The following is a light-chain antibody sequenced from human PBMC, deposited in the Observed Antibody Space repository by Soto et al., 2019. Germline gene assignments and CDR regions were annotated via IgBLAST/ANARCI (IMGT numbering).Light chain of an antibody. J-gene: IGKJ1*01. V-gene: IGKV1-39*01. CDR2: AAS. CDR1: HSCSSY. Sequence: DIQMTQSPSSLSASVGDRVTITCRTSHSCSSYLNWYQQKPGKAPKLLIYAASSLESGVPSRFSGSGSGTDFTLTISSLQPEDFATYYCQQSYSTPWTFGQGTKEEIK. CDR3: QQSYSTPWT.